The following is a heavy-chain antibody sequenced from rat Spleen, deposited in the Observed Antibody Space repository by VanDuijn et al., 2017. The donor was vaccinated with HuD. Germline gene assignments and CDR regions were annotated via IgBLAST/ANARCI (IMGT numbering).Heavy chain of an antibody. CDR3: VRRHSGYTDYFDY. D-gene: IGHD1-12*03. V-gene: IGHV5-29*01. CDR1: GFTFSDYG. Sequence: EVQLVESGGGLVQPGRSLKLSCAASGFTFSDYGVAWVRQAPTKGLEWVATISYGDSSGHSGTYYRDSVRGRFTISRDDAKSTLSLQMDSLRSEDTATYFWVRRHSGYTDYFDYWGQGVMVTVSS. J-gene: IGHJ2*01. CDR2: ISYGDSSGHSGT.